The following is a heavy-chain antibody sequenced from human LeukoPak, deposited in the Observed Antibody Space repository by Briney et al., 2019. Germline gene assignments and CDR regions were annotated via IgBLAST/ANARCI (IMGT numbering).Heavy chain of an antibody. CDR2: IYHSGST. CDR1: GGSISSGGYS. V-gene: IGHV4-30-2*01. D-gene: IGHD1-26*01. Sequence: SETLSLTCAVSGGSISSGGYSWSWIRQPPGKGLEWIGYIYHSGSTYYNPSLKSRVTISVDRSKNQSSLKLSSVTAADTAVYYCAREGGELHFDYWGQGTLVTVSS. CDR3: AREGGELHFDY. J-gene: IGHJ4*02.